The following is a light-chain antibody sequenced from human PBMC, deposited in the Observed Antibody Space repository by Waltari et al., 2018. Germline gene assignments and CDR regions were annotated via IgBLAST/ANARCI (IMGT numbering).Light chain of an antibody. V-gene: IGKV3-20*01. CDR1: QTLSSSY. CDR3: QQYGTSPPLT. Sequence: EIVLTQSPGTLSLSPGDRATLSCRASQTLSSSYLAWYQQKPGQAPRLLIYGASSRPAGCPDRFSGSGSGTDFTLTISRLEPEDFAVYYCQQYGTSPPLTFGGGTKVEIK. CDR2: GAS. J-gene: IGKJ4*01.